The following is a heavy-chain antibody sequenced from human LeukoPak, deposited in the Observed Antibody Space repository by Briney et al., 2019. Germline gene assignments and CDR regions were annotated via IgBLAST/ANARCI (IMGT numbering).Heavy chain of an antibody. CDR2: INPIFGTA. V-gene: IGHV1-69*05. Sequence: SVKVSCKASGGTFSSYAISWVRQAPGQGLEWMGGINPIFGTANYAQKFQGRVTITTDESTSTAYMELSSLRSEDTAVYYCARVKDYYDSSGPPGAFDIWGQGTMVTVSS. CDR1: GGTFSSYA. J-gene: IGHJ3*02. CDR3: ARVKDYYDSSGPPGAFDI. D-gene: IGHD3-22*01.